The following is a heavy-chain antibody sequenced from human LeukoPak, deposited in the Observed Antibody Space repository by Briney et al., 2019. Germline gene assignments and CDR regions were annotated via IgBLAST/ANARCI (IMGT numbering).Heavy chain of an antibody. J-gene: IGHJ4*02. CDR1: GFTFSNYC. D-gene: IGHD2/OR15-2a*01. CDR2: TKQDGSEK. CDR3: ARVFYQDSGTSYRHLDY. Sequence: PGGSLRLSCAASGFTFSNYCMTWVRQGPGKGLEWVASTKQDGSEKYFLDSVKGRFTISRDNAENSLYLQMNSLRAEDTAVYYCARVFYQDSGTSYRHLDYWGQGTLVTVSS. V-gene: IGHV3-7*01.